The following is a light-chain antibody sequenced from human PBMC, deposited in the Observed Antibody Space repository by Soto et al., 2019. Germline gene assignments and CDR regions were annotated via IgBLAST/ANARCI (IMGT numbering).Light chain of an antibody. CDR3: QQYGTSPPIT. J-gene: IGKJ5*01. CDR1: QSVRSNF. V-gene: IGKV3-20*01. CDR2: GAS. Sequence: EIVLTQSPRTLALSRVGRGTLXVRAIQSVRSNFLAWYQQKPGQAPRLLIYGASNRATGIPDRFSGSGSGTDFTLTITRLEPEDFAVYYCQQYGTSPPITFGQGTRLEI.